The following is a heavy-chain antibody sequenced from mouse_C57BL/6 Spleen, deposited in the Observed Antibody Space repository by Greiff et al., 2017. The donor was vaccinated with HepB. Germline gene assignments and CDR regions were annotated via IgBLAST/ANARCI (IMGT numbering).Heavy chain of an antibody. V-gene: IGHV1-4*01. J-gene: IGHJ1*03. CDR2: INPSSGYT. D-gene: IGHD2-12*01. CDR1: GYTFTSYT. Sequence: QVQLQQSGAELARPGASVKMSCKASGYTFTSYTMHWVKQRPGQGLEWIGYINPSSGYTKYNQKFKDKATLTADKSSSTAYMQLSSLTSEDSAVYYCARGVTTWYFDVWGTGTTVTVSS. CDR3: ARGVTTWYFDV.